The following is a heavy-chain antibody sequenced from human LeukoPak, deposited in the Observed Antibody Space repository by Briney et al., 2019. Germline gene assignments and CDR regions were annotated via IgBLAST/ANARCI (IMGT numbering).Heavy chain of an antibody. V-gene: IGHV4-39*01. CDR2: IYYSGST. Sequence: SETLSLTCTVSGGSISSSSYYWGWIRQPPGKGLEWIGSIYYSGSTYYNPSLKSRVTISVDTSKNQFSLKLSSVTAADTAVYYCARGGYLYCSGGSCYSGWFDPWGQGTLVTVSS. J-gene: IGHJ5*02. CDR3: ARGGYLYCSGGSCYSGWFDP. D-gene: IGHD2-15*01. CDR1: GGSISSSSYY.